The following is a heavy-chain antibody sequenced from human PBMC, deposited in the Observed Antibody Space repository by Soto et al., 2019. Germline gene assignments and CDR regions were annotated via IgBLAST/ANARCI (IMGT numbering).Heavy chain of an antibody. D-gene: IGHD3-9*01. CDR1: GGSFSGCY. CDR2: INHSGST. CDR3: ASSVLRYFDWLFPPPDYFCGMDV. J-gene: IGHJ6*02. V-gene: IGHV4-34*01. Sequence: SETLSLTCAVYGGSFSGCYWGWIRQPPGKGLEWIGEINHSGSTNYNPSLKSRVTISVDTSKNQFSLKLSSVTAADTAVYYCASSVLRYFDWLFPPPDYFCGMDVWGQGTTVT.